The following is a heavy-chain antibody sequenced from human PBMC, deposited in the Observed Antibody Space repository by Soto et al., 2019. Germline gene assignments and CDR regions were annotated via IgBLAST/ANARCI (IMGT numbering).Heavy chain of an antibody. J-gene: IGHJ5*02. Sequence: QVQLVQSGTEVKKPGSSVKVSCKASGGTFRNYPINWVRQAPGQGLEWMGSIFPLTDIPDYAQNFQARLRICADISTGTACRNLFSLTAATTTMYYWPRGPLGVVVNLQSWSQEAPVTVSS. CDR3: PRGPLGVVVNLQS. CDR2: IFPLTDIP. CDR1: GGTFRNYP. V-gene: IGHV1-69*02. D-gene: IGHD1-1*01.